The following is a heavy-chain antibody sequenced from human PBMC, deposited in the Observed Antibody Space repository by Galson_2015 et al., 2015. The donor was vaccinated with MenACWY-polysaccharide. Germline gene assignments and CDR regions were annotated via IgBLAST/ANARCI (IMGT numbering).Heavy chain of an antibody. CDR2: IYWDDDK. CDR1: GFSLRTTGLG. J-gene: IGHJ5*02. Sequence: PALVKPTQTLALTFTFSGFSLRTTGLGVGWIRKPPGKAPDWLAVIYWDDDKVYSPSLQSRLTITKDTSRNQVVLSMTNMDPVDTATYYCVLRPRRANNYFDPGGRGILVTVSS. CDR3: VLRPRRANNYFDP. V-gene: IGHV2-5*02.